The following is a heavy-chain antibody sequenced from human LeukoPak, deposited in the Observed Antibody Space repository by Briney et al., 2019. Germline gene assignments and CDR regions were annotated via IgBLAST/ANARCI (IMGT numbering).Heavy chain of an antibody. CDR1: AYTFNTYG. CDR3: ARLVVQGFSYFDS. V-gene: IGHV1-18*01. D-gene: IGHD2-8*02. J-gene: IGHJ4*02. Sequence: APVKVSCKAPAYTFNTYGMSWVRQAPGQGLEWMGWISGFNENTNFAKNFQDRVTLTIDKSTSTAYMELRNLRSDDTAVYYCARLVVQGFSYFDSWGQGTLVTVSS. CDR2: ISGFNENT.